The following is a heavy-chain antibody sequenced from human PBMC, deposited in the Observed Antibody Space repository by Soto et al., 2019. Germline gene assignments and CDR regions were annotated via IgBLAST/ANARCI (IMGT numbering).Heavy chain of an antibody. Sequence: QVHLVQSGTEVKEPGPSLKVSCKASASTFTGYTINWVRQAPGQGLEWRGWISTFNGNTKYAGNCEGRVTMTTNTPTTPAYMELTSLTFDDAAVYFCARGTVTSGRWFGPWGQGPLVSVSS. CDR2: ISTFNGNT. J-gene: IGHJ5*02. CDR1: ASTFTGYT. D-gene: IGHD4-17*01. CDR3: ARGTVTSGRWFGP. V-gene: IGHV1-18*04.